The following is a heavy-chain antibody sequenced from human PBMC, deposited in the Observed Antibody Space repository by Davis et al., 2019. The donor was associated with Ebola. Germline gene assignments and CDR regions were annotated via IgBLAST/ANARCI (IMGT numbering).Heavy chain of an antibody. CDR3: ARDPMVRPPDP. CDR1: GYSFKNYA. D-gene: IGHD3-10*01. V-gene: IGHV1-18*01. Sequence: AASVQVTCKASGYSFKNYAISWVRQAPGQGLEWMGRISAYNGNTNYAQKLQGRVTMTTDTSTSTAYMELRSLRSDDTAVYYCARDPMVRPPDPRGQGTLVTVSS. J-gene: IGHJ5*02. CDR2: ISAYNGNT.